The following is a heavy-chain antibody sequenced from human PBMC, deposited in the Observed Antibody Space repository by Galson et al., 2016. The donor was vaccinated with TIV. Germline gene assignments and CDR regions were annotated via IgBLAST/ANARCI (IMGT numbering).Heavy chain of an antibody. CDR3: ARYSGKSYALDV. V-gene: IGHV3-48*03. CDR2: ISYSGSAK. J-gene: IGHJ6*02. Sequence: SLRLSCAASGFTFSSHDMYWVRQAPGKGLEWLSHISYSGSAKYDADSMKGRLTMSRDIAKNSMYLGMSSLRAEDTAVYYCARYSGKSYALDVWGQGTAVTVSS. CDR1: GFTFSSHD. D-gene: IGHD1-26*01.